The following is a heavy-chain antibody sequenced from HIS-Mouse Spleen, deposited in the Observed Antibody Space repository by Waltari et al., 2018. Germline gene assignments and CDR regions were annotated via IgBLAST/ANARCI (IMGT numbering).Heavy chain of an antibody. CDR2: IYYSGST. V-gene: IGHV4-39*07. Sequence: QLQLQASGPGLVKPSETLSLTCIVAGGPISSSSYYQGWIRQPLGKGLEWIGSIYYSGSTYYNPSLKSRVTISVDTSKNQFSLKLSSVTAADTAVYYCAREIPYSSSWYDWYFDLWGRGTLVTVSS. J-gene: IGHJ2*01. D-gene: IGHD6-13*01. CDR3: AREIPYSSSWYDWYFDL. CDR1: GGPISSSSYY.